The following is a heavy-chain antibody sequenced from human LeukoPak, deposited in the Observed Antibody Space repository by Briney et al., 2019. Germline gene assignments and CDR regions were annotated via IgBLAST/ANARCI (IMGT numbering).Heavy chain of an antibody. D-gene: IGHD6-13*01. J-gene: IGHJ6*03. V-gene: IGHV1-2*02. CDR3: ARGGAAAAAKYYYYYYMDV. CDR2: INPNSGGT. CDR1: GYTFTGYY. Sequence: ASVKVSCKASGYTFTGYYMHWVRQAPGQGLEWMGWINPNSGGTNYAQKFQGRVTMTRDTSISTAYMELSRLRSDDTAVYYCARGGAAAAAKYYYYYYMDVWGKGTTVTVSS.